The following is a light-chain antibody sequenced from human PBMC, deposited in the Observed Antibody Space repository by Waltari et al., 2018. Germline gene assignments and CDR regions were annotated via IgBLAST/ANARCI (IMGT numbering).Light chain of an antibody. J-gene: IGKJ2*01. V-gene: IGKV3-20*01. CDR2: GAS. Sequence: ESVLTQSPGPLSLSHGERVTLYCRASQTIKSSHLAWYQQKAGQAPRLLIYGASSRATGIPDRFSGGGSGTDFTLTINRLQPEDFAVYHCQQYGSSPYTFGQGTKLAIK. CDR3: QQYGSSPYT. CDR1: QTIKSSH.